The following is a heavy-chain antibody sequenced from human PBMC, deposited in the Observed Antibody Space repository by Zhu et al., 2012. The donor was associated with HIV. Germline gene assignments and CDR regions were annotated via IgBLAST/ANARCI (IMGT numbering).Heavy chain of an antibody. D-gene: IGHD6-19*01. Sequence: QVQLQESGPGLVKPSETLSLTCTVSGGTISSSSYFWAWIRQTPGKGLEWIGSIYYGGSTHYNPSLKSRLGISVDTSKNQFSLKLGSVTAADTALYHCAKTRTSGWYSYAFHVWAKGQWSPSLQ. CDR3: AKTRTSGWYSYAFHV. V-gene: IGHV4-39*01. CDR1: GGTISSSSYF. J-gene: IGHJ3*01. CDR2: IYYGGST.